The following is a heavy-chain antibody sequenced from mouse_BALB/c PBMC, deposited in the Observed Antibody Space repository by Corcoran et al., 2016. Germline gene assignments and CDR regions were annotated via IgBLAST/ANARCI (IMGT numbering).Heavy chain of an antibody. Sequence: EVQLQQSGAELVKPGASVKLSCTASGFNIKDTYMHWVKQRPEQGLEWIGRIDPANGNTKYDPKFQGKATITADTSSNTAYLQLSSLTSEDTAVYYCARGDGSSYPFAYWGQGTLVTVS. CDR1: GFNIKDTY. D-gene: IGHD1-1*01. CDR3: ARGDGSSYPFAY. J-gene: IGHJ3*01. CDR2: IDPANGNT. V-gene: IGHV14-3*02.